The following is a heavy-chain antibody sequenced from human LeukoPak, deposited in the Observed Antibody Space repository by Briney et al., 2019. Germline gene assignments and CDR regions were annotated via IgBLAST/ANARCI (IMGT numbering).Heavy chain of an antibody. V-gene: IGHV4-34*01. CDR2: INHSGST. Sequence: SETLSLTCAVYGGSFSGYYWSWIRQPPGKGLEWIGEINHSGSTNYNPSLKSRVTISVDTSKNQFSLKLSSVTAADTAVYYCARDQYYYDSSGYYHYFDYWGQGTLVTVSS. CDR3: ARDQYYYDSSGYYHYFDY. CDR1: GGSFSGYY. J-gene: IGHJ4*02. D-gene: IGHD3-22*01.